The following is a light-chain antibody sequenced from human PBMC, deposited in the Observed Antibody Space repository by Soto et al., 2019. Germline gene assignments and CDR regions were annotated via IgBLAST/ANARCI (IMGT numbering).Light chain of an antibody. V-gene: IGKV3-11*01. CDR3: QQRNHRPPVT. CDR1: QSVSRH. CDR2: DAS. Sequence: EIILPHSPATLSLSPGEMAPLSCRASQSVSRHLAWYQQKPCQAPRLLIYDASNRATGIPARFSGSGSGTDFTLTISSLEPEHFAVYYCQQRNHRPPVTFGGGTKVDIK. J-gene: IGKJ4*01.